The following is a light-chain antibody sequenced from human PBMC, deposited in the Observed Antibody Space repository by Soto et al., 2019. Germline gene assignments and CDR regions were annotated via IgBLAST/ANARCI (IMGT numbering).Light chain of an antibody. V-gene: IGKV3-20*01. J-gene: IGKJ2*01. CDR2: GAS. CDR1: QSVTSRY. Sequence: EIVLTQSPGTLSLSPGERATLSCRASQSVTSRYLAWYQQKPGQAPRLPIYGASSRATGIPDRFSGSGSGTDFTLTISRLEPEDFAVYYCQQYAFSPPYTFGQGTKLEIK. CDR3: QQYAFSPPYT.